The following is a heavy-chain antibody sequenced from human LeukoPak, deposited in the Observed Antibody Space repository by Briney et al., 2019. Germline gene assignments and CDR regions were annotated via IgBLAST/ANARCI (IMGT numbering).Heavy chain of an antibody. Sequence: ASVKVSCKASGGTFSSYAISWVRQAPGQGLEWMGGIIPIFGTANYAQKFQGRVTMTRNTSISTAYMELSSLRSEDTAVYYCARGLSMVRGVIIGYWGQGTLVTVSS. CDR3: ARGLSMVRGVIIGY. CDR2: IIPIFGTA. CDR1: GGTFSSYA. V-gene: IGHV1-69*05. J-gene: IGHJ4*02. D-gene: IGHD3-10*01.